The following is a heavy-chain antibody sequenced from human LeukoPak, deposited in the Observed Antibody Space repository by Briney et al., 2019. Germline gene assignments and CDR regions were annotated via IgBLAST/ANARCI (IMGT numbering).Heavy chain of an antibody. V-gene: IGHV4-4*09. Sequence: SSETLSLTCTVSGGSISSYYWSWIRQPPGKGLEWIGYIYTSGSTNYNPSLKSRVTISVDTSKNQFSLKLSSVTAADTAVYYGGRRNGAHFDPWGQGTLVTVSS. CDR2: IYTSGST. CDR1: GGSISSYY. D-gene: IGHD1-26*01. CDR3: GRRNGAHFDP. J-gene: IGHJ5*02.